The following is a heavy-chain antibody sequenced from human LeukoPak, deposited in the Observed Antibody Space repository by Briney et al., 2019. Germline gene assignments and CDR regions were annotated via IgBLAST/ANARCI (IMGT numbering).Heavy chain of an antibody. CDR1: GGTFSSYA. J-gene: IGHJ6*03. D-gene: IGHD2-2*01. CDR2: IIPIFGTA. Sequence: ASVKVSCKASGGTFSSYAISWVRQAPGQGLEWMGGIIPIFGTANYAQKFQGRVTITPDESTSTAYMELSSLRSEDTAVYYCARGGYCSSTSCYFTPYYYYYYMDVWGKGTTVTVSS. CDR3: ARGGYCSSTSCYFTPYYYYYYMDV. V-gene: IGHV1-69*13.